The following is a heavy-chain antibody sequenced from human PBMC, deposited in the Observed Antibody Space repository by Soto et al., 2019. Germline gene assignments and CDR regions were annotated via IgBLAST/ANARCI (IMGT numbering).Heavy chain of an antibody. CDR1: GGTFSSYA. Sequence: ASVKVSCKASGGTFSSYAISWVRQAPGQGLEWMGGIIPIFGTANYAQKLQGRVTMTTDTSTSTAYMELRSLRSDDTAVYYCARDLRWFDPWGQGTLVTV. J-gene: IGHJ5*02. V-gene: IGHV1-69*05. CDR3: ARDLRWFDP. CDR2: IIPIFGTA. D-gene: IGHD3-9*01.